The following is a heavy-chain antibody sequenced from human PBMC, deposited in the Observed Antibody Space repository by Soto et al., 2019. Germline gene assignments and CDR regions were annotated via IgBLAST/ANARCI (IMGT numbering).Heavy chain of an antibody. CDR3: ARSTYYDFLAGASHFDY. CDR2: IHYTGNT. V-gene: IGHV4-31*03. CDR1: GGSINSDSYY. J-gene: IGHJ4*02. D-gene: IGHD3-9*01. Sequence: QVQLQESGPGPVKPSQTLSLTCTVSGGSINSDSYYWSWIRQPPGKGLEWIGYIHYTGNTYYNPSIKRRNTMSVDTSKNQYSVKLSAETAANTAMYYCARSTYYDFLAGASHFDYWGRGTLVTVSS.